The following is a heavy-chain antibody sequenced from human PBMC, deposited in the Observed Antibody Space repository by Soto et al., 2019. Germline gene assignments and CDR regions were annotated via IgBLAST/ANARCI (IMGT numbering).Heavy chain of an antibody. D-gene: IGHD6-6*01. CDR2: IYSGGTT. V-gene: IGHV3-53*01. CDR3: ARGSSSPYYFDQ. CDR1: GFTVSSSY. J-gene: IGHJ4*02. Sequence: EVDVVESGGGLIQPGGSRRLSCAASGFTVSSSYMSWVRQAPGKGLEWVSVIYSGGTTYYADSVKGRFTISRDNSKNTVYLQMNSLRAEDTAVYYCARGSSSPYYFDQWGQGTLVTVSS.